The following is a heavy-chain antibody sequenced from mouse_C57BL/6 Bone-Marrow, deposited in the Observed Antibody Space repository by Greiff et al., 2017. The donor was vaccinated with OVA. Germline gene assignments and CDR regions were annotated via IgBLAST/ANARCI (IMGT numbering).Heavy chain of an antibody. CDR3: ARFITTVVDPAWFAY. Sequence: EVQLQQSGPELVKPGASVKISCKASGYTFTDYYMNWVKQSHGKSLEWIGDINPNNGGTSYNQKFKGKATLTVDKSSSTAYMELRSLTSEDSAVYYCARFITTVVDPAWFAYWGQGTLVTVSA. CDR2: INPNNGGT. V-gene: IGHV1-26*01. D-gene: IGHD1-1*01. J-gene: IGHJ3*01. CDR1: GYTFTDYY.